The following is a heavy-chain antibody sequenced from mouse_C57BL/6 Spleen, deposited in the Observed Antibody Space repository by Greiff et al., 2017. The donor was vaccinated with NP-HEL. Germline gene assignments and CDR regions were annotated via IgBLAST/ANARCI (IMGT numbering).Heavy chain of an antibody. J-gene: IGHJ4*01. CDR3: ARIPYYYGSSPYAMDY. Sequence: VQLQQSGPELVKPGASVKIPCKASGYTFTDYNMDWVKQSHGKSLEWIGDINPNNGGTIYNQKFKGKATLTVDKSSSSAYMELRSLTSEDTAVYYCARIPYYYGSSPYAMDYWGQGTSVTVSS. CDR2: INPNNGGT. V-gene: IGHV1-18*01. CDR1: GYTFTDYN. D-gene: IGHD1-1*01.